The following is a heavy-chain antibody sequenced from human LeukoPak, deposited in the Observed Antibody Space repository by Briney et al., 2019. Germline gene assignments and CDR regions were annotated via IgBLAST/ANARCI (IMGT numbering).Heavy chain of an antibody. CDR3: ARFVVGCSGGSCYSGGYYYYGMDV. D-gene: IGHD2-15*01. CDR1: GGSVSSGSYY. CDR2: IYYSGST. Sequence: SETLSLTCTVSGGSVSSGSYYWSWIRQPPGKGLEWIGYIYYSGSTNYNPSLKSRVTISVDTSKNQFSLKLSSVTAADTAVYYCARFVVGCSGGSCYSGGYYYYGMDVWGQGILVTVSS. J-gene: IGHJ6*02. V-gene: IGHV4-61*01.